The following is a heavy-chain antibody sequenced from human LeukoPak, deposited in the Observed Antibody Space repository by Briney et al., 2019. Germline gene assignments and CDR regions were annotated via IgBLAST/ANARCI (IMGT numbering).Heavy chain of an antibody. V-gene: IGHV4-59*01. CDR1: GGSISSYF. Sequence: SETLPLTCTVSGGSISSYFWSWIRQPPGKGLEWIGHIYYSGSTNYNPSLKSRVTVSVDTSKNQFSLKLSSVTAADTAVCYCARGAGNYYFYGMDVWGQGTTVTVSS. CDR3: ARGAGNYYFYGMDV. CDR2: IYYSGST. J-gene: IGHJ6*02.